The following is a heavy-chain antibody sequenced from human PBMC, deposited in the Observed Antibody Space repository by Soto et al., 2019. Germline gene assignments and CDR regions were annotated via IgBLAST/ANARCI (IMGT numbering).Heavy chain of an antibody. V-gene: IGHV4-59*01. CDR2: FYNGGTT. CDR1: GGSISTYY. D-gene: IGHD3-10*01. J-gene: IGHJ4*02. Sequence: PSETLSLTCTVAGGSISTYYWIWIRQPPGKGLEWIGVFYNGGTTNYSPSLKSRVTISVDTSKNQFSLKLNSVTAADTAVYYCARDGSERPATYWGQGILVTSPQ. CDR3: ARDGSERPATY.